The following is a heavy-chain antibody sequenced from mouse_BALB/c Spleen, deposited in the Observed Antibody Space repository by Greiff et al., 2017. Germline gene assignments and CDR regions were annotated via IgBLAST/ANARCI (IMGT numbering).Heavy chain of an antibody. Sequence: VQRVESGPGLVAPSQSLSITCTVSGFSLTSYGVHWVRQPPGKGLEWLGVIWAGGSTNYNSALMSRLSISKDNSKSQVFLKMNSLQTDDTAMYYCAREPRTYGSSYWYFDVWGAGTTVTVSS. CDR2: IWAGGST. CDR3: AREPRTYGSSYWYFDV. D-gene: IGHD1-1*01. CDR1: GFSLTSYG. V-gene: IGHV2-9*02. J-gene: IGHJ1*01.